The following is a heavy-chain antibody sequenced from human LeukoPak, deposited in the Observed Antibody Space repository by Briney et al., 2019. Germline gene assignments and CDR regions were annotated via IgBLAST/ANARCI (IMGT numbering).Heavy chain of an antibody. J-gene: IGHJ4*02. V-gene: IGHV1-46*01. CDR3: ASSPKARFLEWLPPGYFDY. D-gene: IGHD3-3*01. Sequence: GASVKVSCKASGYTFTGYYMHWVRQAPGQGLEWMGRINPSGGSTSYAQKFQGRVTMTRDTSTSTVYMELSSLRSEDTAVYYCASSPKARFLEWLPPGYFDYWGQGTLVTVSS. CDR1: GYTFTGYY. CDR2: INPSGGST.